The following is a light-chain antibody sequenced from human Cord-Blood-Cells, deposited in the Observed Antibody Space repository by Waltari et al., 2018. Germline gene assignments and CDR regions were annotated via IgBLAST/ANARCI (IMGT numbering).Light chain of an antibody. J-gene: IGLJ2*01. Sequence: SALTQPASVSGSPGQSITISCTGTSSDGGGYNYVSWYQQHTGKAPKLMIYSVSKRPSGVSNRFSGSKSGNTASLTISGLQAEDEADYYCSSYTSSSPVFGGGTKLTV. CDR3: SSYTSSSPV. CDR2: SVS. CDR1: SSDGGGYNY. V-gene: IGLV2-14*01.